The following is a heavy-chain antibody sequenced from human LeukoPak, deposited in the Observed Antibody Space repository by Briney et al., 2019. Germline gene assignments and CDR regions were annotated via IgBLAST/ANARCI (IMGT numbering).Heavy chain of an antibody. V-gene: IGHV3-48*01. CDR3: ACDYGGNSGVDY. Sequence: PGGSLRLSCAASGFTFSEYPLNWVRQAPGEGPEWLSNIRATSSDTYYANSVKGRFTISRDNSKNTLYLQMNSLRAEDTAVYYCACDYGGNSGVDYWGQGTLVTVSS. J-gene: IGHJ4*02. D-gene: IGHD4-23*01. CDR1: GFTFSEYP. CDR2: IRATSSDT.